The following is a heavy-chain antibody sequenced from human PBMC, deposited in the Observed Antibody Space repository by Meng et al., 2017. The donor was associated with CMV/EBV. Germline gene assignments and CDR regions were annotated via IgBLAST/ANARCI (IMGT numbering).Heavy chain of an antibody. Sequence: GSLRLSCAVYGGSFSGYYWSWIRQPPGEGLEWIGEINHSGSTNYNPSLKSRVTISVDTSKNQFSLKLSSVTAADTAVYYCARGESYYDFWSGSSNWFDPWGQGTLVTVSS. CDR1: GGSFSGYY. CDR3: ARGESYYDFWSGSSNWFDP. J-gene: IGHJ5*02. V-gene: IGHV4-34*01. CDR2: INHSGST. D-gene: IGHD3-3*01.